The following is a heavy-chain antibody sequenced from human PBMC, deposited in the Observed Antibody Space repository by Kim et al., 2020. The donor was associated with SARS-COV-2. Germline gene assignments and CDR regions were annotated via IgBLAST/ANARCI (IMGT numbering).Heavy chain of an antibody. J-gene: IGHJ5*02. CDR2: TYYRSKWYN. V-gene: IGHV6-1*01. CDR3: ARDRVSHSSSWFLDWFDP. CDR1: GDSVSSNSAA. Sequence: SQTLSLTCAISGDSVSSNSAAWNWIRPSPSRGLEWLGRTYYRSKWYNDYAVSVKSRITINPDTSKNQFSLQLNSVTPEDTAVYYCARDRVSHSSSWFLDWFDPWGQGTLVTVSS. D-gene: IGHD6-13*01.